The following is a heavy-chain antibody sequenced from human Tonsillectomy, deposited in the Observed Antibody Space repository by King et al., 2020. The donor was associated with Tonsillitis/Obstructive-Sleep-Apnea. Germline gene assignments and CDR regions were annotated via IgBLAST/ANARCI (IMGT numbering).Heavy chain of an antibody. Sequence: VQLVESGGGLVQSGRSLRLSCAASGFTFDDYAMHWVRQGPGKGLEWVAGISFNSDNIGYADSVKGRFTISRDNAKNSLYLQMNSLRGEDTALYYCAKGSTIFGVADYFDYWGQGTLVSVSS. CDR3: AKGSTIFGVADYFDY. D-gene: IGHD3-3*01. CDR1: GFTFDDYA. CDR2: ISFNSDNI. J-gene: IGHJ4*02. V-gene: IGHV3-9*01.